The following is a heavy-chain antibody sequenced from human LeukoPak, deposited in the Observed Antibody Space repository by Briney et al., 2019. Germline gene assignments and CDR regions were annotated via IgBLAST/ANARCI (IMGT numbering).Heavy chain of an antibody. D-gene: IGHD2-2*02. CDR2: ISWNSGSI. Sequence: PGGSLRLSCAASGCTFDDYAMHWVRQAPGKGLEWVSGISWNSGSIGYADSVKGRFTISRDNAKNSLYLQMNSLRAEDTALYYCAKDIYPNLKQTENWFDPWGQGTLVTVSS. J-gene: IGHJ5*02. CDR3: AKDIYPNLKQTENWFDP. V-gene: IGHV3-9*01. CDR1: GCTFDDYA.